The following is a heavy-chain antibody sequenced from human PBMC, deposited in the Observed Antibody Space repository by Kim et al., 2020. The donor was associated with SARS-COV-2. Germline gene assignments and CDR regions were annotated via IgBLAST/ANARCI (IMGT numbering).Heavy chain of an antibody. V-gene: IGHV4-4*02. D-gene: IGHD2-15*01. CDR3: SRDLCVGSCGGLNGF. CDR2: IYHSGRT. Sequence: SETLSLTCAVSGGSISSSNWWSCFRQPPGEGLELIGEIYHSGRTNYNPSLKIRVTISVDKTNNQFSLKLISVTAAATAVFYCSRDLCVGSCGGLNGFWG. J-gene: IGHJ2*01. CDR1: GGSISSSNW.